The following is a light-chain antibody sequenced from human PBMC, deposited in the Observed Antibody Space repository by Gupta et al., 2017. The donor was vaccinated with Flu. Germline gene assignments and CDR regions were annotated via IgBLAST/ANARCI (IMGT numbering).Light chain of an antibody. Sequence: EILLTQSTVTLSLFQGERATLSCRASHSVSNSYLAWYQQKPGQAPRLLIHDSSSRATCIPDRFSGSGSGTNFTLTISRLEPEDSAVYYCQQYGDSPLYSFGQGTQLEIK. CDR3: QQYGDSPLYS. J-gene: IGKJ2*03. CDR2: DSS. V-gene: IGKV3-20*01. CDR1: HSVSNSY.